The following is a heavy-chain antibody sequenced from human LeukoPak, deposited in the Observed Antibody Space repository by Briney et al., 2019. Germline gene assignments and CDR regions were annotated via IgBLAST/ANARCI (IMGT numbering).Heavy chain of an antibody. D-gene: IGHD3-22*01. CDR3: ARRLDSSGSHFDY. CDR2: ITSSSNYI. V-gene: IGHV3-21*01. J-gene: IGHJ4*02. CDR1: GFTFSSYS. Sequence: GGSLRPSCAASGFTFSSYSMNWVRQAPGKGLEWVSYITSSSNYIYYADSVKGRFTISRDNAKNSLYLQMNSLRAEDTAVYYCARRLDSSGSHFDYWGQGTLVTVSS.